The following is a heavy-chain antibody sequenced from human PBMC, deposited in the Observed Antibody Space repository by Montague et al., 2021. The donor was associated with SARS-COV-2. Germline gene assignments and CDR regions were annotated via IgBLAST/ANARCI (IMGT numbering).Heavy chain of an antibody. CDR3: AGKLVGGHAFVH. V-gene: IGHV4/OR15-8*01. CDR1: GGSFTSNC. D-gene: IGHD2-15*01. J-gene: IGHJ4*02. Sequence: SETLSLTCAVSGGSFTSNCWSWVRQPPGKGLEWIGEIYHHGTSNYNPSLRSQVPISMDTSRKQVSLSLNCVTAADTAVYYCAGKLVGGHAFVHWGQGTLVTVSA. CDR2: IYHHGTS.